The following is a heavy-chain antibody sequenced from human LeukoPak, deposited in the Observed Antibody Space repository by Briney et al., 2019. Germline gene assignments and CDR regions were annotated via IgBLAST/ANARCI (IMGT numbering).Heavy chain of an antibody. Sequence: SETLSLTCTVSGYSISSGYYWGWIRQPPGKGLEWIGYIYYSGSTNYNPSLKSRVTISVDTSKNQFSLKLSSVTAADTAVYYCARHTITMIVVVISAFDYWGQGTLVTVSS. CDR3: ARHTITMIVVVISAFDY. CDR2: IYYSGST. V-gene: IGHV4-38-2*02. J-gene: IGHJ4*02. CDR1: GYSISSGYY. D-gene: IGHD3-22*01.